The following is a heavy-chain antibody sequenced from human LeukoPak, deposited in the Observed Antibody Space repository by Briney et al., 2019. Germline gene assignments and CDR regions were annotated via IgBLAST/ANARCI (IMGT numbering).Heavy chain of an antibody. CDR3: ARDFFGYCSSTSCYSFGY. D-gene: IGHD2-2*03. J-gene: IGHJ4*02. CDR1: GYTFTSYG. CDR2: ISAYNGNT. V-gene: IGHV1-18*01. Sequence: ASVKVSCKASGYTFTSYGIGWVRQAPGQGLEWMGWISAYNGNTNYAQKLQGRVTMTTDTSTSTAYMELRSLRSDDTAVYYCARDFFGYCSSTSCYSFGYWGQGTLVTVSS.